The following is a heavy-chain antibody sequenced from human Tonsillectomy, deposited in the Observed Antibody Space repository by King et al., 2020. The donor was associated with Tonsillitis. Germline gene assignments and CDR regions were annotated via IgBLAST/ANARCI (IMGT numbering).Heavy chain of an antibody. CDR1: GFTFRNYA. Sequence: FQLVQSGGGVVQPGRPLRLSCAASGFTFRNYAMNWVRQAPGKGLEWVAVIAYDGSGRNYADSVEGRFIISRDNFKNTLYLQMNSLRTEDTAVYYCARGPPEAWSYSFDYWGQGALVTVSS. J-gene: IGHJ4*02. D-gene: IGHD1-26*01. CDR3: ARGPPEAWSYSFDY. V-gene: IGHV3-30*04. CDR2: IAYDGSGR.